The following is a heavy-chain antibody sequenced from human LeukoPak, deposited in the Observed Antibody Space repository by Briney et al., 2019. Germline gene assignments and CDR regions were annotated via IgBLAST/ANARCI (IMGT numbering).Heavy chain of an antibody. V-gene: IGHV3-30*18. CDR1: GFTFSSFG. CDR2: ISYDGSNE. Sequence: GRSLRLSCAASGFTFSSFGMHWVRQAPGKGLEWVAVISYDGSNEYCADSVKGRFTISRDNSKNTLYLQMNSLRAEDTAVYYCAKGQSSGWSDFDYWGQGTLVTVSS. D-gene: IGHD6-19*01. CDR3: AKGQSSGWSDFDY. J-gene: IGHJ4*02.